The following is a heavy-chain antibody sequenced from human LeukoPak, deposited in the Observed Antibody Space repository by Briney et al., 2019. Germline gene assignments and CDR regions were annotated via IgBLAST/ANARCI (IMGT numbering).Heavy chain of an antibody. Sequence: PGGSLRLSCEASGFTLSNYSMNWVRQAPGKGLVWVSRINSDGSSTSYADSVKGRFTISRDNAKNTVFLQMNSLRAEDTAVYYCTRDGPVLSNCYFDLWGRGTLVTVSS. J-gene: IGHJ2*01. D-gene: IGHD4/OR15-4a*01. CDR2: INSDGSST. CDR1: GFTLSNYS. CDR3: TRDGPVLSNCYFDL. V-gene: IGHV3-74*01.